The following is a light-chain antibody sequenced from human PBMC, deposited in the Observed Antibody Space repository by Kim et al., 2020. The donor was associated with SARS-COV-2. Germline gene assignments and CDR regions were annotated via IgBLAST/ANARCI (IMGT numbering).Light chain of an antibody. Sequence: PGQSITNSCTGTSSDVGGYNYVSWYQQHPGKAPKLMIYDVSNRPSGVSNRFSGSKSGNTASLTISGLQAEDEADYYCSSYTSSSTVFGGGTQLTVL. CDR3: SSYTSSSTV. CDR2: DVS. J-gene: IGLJ3*02. V-gene: IGLV2-14*03. CDR1: SSDVGGYNY.